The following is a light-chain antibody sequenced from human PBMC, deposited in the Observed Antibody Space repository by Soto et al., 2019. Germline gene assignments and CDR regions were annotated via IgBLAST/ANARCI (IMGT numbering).Light chain of an antibody. CDR1: RHVYINA. CDR3: QQYGASPFT. CDR2: GAS. Sequence: VVLTQSPATLPLSPGERATLSCRASRHVYINALAWYQQKPGRTPTLLIFGASTRATDIPDRFSGTGSGTDFSLTINGVEPEDSAVYYCQQYGASPFTFGPGTRVEI. V-gene: IGKV3-20*01. J-gene: IGKJ3*01.